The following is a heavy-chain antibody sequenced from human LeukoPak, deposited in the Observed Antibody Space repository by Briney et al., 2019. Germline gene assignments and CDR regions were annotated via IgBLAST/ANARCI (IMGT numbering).Heavy chain of an antibody. CDR3: ARGQWGYFDL. J-gene: IGHJ2*01. Sequence: SQTLSLTCTVSGGSISSGSHYWSWIRQPAGKGLEWIGRIYTSGSTNYNPSLKSRVTISIDTSKNQFSLKLSSVTAADTAEYYCARGQWGYFDLWGRGTLVTVSS. D-gene: IGHD1-26*01. CDR1: GGSISSGSHY. CDR2: IYTSGST. V-gene: IGHV4-61*02.